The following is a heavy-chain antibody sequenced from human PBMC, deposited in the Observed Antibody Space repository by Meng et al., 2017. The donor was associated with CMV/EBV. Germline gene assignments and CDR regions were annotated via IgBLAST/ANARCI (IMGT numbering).Heavy chain of an antibody. Sequence: GESLKISCAASGFTFDDYGMSWVRQAPGKGLEWVSGINWNGGSTGYADSVKGRFTISRDNAKNSLYLQMNSLRAEDTALYYCARDIAAAGSYFYFFAMDVWGQGTTVTVSS. CDR3: ARDIAAAGSYFYFFAMDV. D-gene: IGHD6-13*01. CDR1: GFTFDDYG. CDR2: INWNGGST. V-gene: IGHV3-20*04. J-gene: IGHJ6*02.